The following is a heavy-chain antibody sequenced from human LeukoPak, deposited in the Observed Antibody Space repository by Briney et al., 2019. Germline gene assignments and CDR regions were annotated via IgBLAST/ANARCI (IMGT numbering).Heavy chain of an antibody. V-gene: IGHV4-59*01. CDR3: ARVMRYSYGRVGAFDI. J-gene: IGHJ3*02. Sequence: PSETLSLTCTVSGGSTSSYYWSWIRQPPGKGLEWIGYIYYSGSTNYNPSLKSRVTISVDTSKNQFSLKLSSVTAADTAVYYCARVMRYSYGRVGAFDIWGQGTMVTVSS. CDR2: IYYSGST. D-gene: IGHD5-18*01. CDR1: GGSTSSYY.